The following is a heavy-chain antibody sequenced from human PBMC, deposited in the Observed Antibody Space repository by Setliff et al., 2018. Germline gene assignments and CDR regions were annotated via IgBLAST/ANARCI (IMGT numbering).Heavy chain of an antibody. D-gene: IGHD5-12*01. CDR3: AGSRAWIPIFDS. J-gene: IGHJ4*02. CDR1: GVVFRNYR. Sequence: GSLRLSCVVSGVVFRNYRLNWVRQTPEKGLEWVSSFSGSNEYIKYADSVKGRFTISRDSAENAVYLQMNNLSAEDTAVYYCAGSRAWIPIFDSWGQGILVTVSS. CDR2: FSGSNEYI. V-gene: IGHV3-21*01.